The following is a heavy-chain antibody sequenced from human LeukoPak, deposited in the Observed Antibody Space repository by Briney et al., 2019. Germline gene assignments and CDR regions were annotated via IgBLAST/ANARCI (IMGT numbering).Heavy chain of an antibody. J-gene: IGHJ6*03. Sequence: ASVKVSCKASGGTFSGYAISWVRQAPGQGLEWMGGIIPIFGTANYAQKFQGRVTITTDESTSTAYMELSSLRSEDTAVYYCASLSFGNYVVPFYYYMDVWGKGTTVTVSS. CDR2: IIPIFGTA. CDR3: ASLSFGNYVVPFYYYMDV. CDR1: GGTFSGYA. V-gene: IGHV1-69*05. D-gene: IGHD4-11*01.